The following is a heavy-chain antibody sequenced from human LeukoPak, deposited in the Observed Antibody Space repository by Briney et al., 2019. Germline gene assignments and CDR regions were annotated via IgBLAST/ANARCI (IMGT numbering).Heavy chain of an antibody. V-gene: IGHV1-69*05. D-gene: IGHD3-22*01. CDR1: GGTFSSYA. CDR3: ARDACYYDSSGYYP. J-gene: IGHJ5*02. Sequence: SVKVSCKASGGTFSSYAISWVRQAPGQGLEWMGGIIPISGTANYAQKFQGRVTINTYESTSTAYMELSSLRSEDTAVYSCARDACYYDSSGYYPWGQGTLVTVSS. CDR2: IIPISGTA.